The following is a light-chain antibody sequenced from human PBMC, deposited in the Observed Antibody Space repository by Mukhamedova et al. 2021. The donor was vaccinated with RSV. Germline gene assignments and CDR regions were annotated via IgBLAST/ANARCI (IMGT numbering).Light chain of an antibody. CDR3: QSYDSSLSGVV. Sequence: VTISCTGSSSNIGAGYDVHWYQQLPGTAPKLLIYGNSNRPSGVPDRFSGSKSGTSASLVITGLQAEDEADYYCQSYDSSLSGVV. CDR1: SSNIGAGYD. CDR2: GNS. V-gene: IGLV1-40*01. J-gene: IGLJ2*01.